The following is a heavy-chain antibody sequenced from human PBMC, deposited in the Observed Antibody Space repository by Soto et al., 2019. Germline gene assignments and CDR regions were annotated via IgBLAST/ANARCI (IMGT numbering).Heavy chain of an antibody. J-gene: IGHJ4*02. D-gene: IGHD3-9*01. V-gene: IGHV1-18*01. CDR3: ARGPYDILTGFDY. Sequence: APVKVSRKASGFTFSSYGISWVRQAPGQGLEWMGWISAYNGNTNYAQKLQGRVTMTTDTSTSAAYMELRSLRSDDTAVYYCARGPYDILTGFDYWGQGTLVTVSS. CDR1: GFTFSSYG. CDR2: ISAYNGNT.